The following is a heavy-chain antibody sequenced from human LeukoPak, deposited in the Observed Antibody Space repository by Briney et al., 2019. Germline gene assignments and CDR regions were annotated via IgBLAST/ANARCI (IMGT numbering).Heavy chain of an antibody. CDR3: ARAKYSGRDYYMDV. Sequence: SETLSLTCTVSGGSISSSSYYWSWIRQPPGKGLEWIGYIYYSGSTNYNPSLKSRVTISVDTSKNQFSLKLSSVTAADTAVYYCARAKYSGRDYYMDVWGKGTTVTISS. D-gene: IGHD1-26*01. J-gene: IGHJ6*03. CDR1: GGSISSSSYY. V-gene: IGHV4-61*01. CDR2: IYYSGST.